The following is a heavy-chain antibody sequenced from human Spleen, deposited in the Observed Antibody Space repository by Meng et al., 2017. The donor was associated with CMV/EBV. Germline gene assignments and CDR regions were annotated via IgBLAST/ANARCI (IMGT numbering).Heavy chain of an antibody. CDR3: AKVGAMVASPFDY. CDR2: ISSSNSYI. CDR1: GFTFSGYT. Sequence: VASGFTFSGYTMSWVRQAPGKGLEWVSSISSSNSYIYYADSLKGRFTISRDNAKNSLYLQMSNLRAEDTAVYYCAKVGAMVASPFDYWGQGTLVTVSS. V-gene: IGHV3-21*01. D-gene: IGHD4/OR15-4a*01. J-gene: IGHJ4*02.